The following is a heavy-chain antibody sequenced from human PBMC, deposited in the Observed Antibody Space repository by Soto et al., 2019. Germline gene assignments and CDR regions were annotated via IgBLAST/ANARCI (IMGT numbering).Heavy chain of an antibody. CDR1: GYTFTSYG. CDR2: ISAYNGNT. D-gene: IGHD6-19*01. J-gene: IGHJ3*02. Sequence: ASVKVSCKASGYTFTSYGISWVRQAPGQGLEWMGWISAYNGNTNYAQKLQGRVTMTTDTSTSTAYMELRSLRSDDTAVYYCARDGLLKQWLDPAKGAAFDIWGQGTMVTVS. CDR3: ARDGLLKQWLDPAKGAAFDI. V-gene: IGHV1-18*01.